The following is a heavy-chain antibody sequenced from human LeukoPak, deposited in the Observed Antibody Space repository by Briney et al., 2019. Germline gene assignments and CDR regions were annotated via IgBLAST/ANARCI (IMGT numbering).Heavy chain of an antibody. CDR2: INWNGGST. CDR3: ARVRSGSYRAYYYYYMDV. Sequence: GRSLRLSCAASGFTFDDYGMSWVRQAPGKGLEWVSGINWNGGSTGYADSVKGRFTISRDNAKNSLYLQMNSLRAEDTALYYCARVRSGSYRAYYYYYMDVWGKGTTVTVSS. D-gene: IGHD1-26*01. V-gene: IGHV3-20*04. CDR1: GFTFDDYG. J-gene: IGHJ6*03.